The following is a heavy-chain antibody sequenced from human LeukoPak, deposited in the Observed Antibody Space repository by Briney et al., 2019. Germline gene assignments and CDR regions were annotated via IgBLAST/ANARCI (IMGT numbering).Heavy chain of an antibody. J-gene: IGHJ4*02. CDR1: GYTFTSYG. V-gene: IGHV1-18*01. Sequence: GASVKVSCKASGYTFTSYGISWVRQAPGQGLEWMGWISAYNGNTNYAQKLQGRVTMTTDTSTSTAYMELRSLRSDETAVYYCARDLVRSSGSWRALGYWGQGTLVTVSS. CDR2: ISAYNGNT. CDR3: ARDLVRSSGSWRALGY. D-gene: IGHD1-26*01.